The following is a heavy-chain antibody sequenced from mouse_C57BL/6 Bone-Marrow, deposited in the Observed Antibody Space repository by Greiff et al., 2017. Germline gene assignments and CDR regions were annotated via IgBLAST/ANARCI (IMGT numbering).Heavy chain of an antibody. CDR1: GYSFTDYN. Sequence: EVQLQQSGPELVKPGASVKISCKASGYSFTDYNMNWVKQSNGKSLEWIGVINPNYGTTSYNQKFKGKATLTVDQSSSTAYMQLNSLTSEDSAVYYCVFYYYGSFYAMGYWGQGTSVTVSS. CDR3: VFYYYGSFYAMGY. CDR2: INPNYGTT. J-gene: IGHJ4*01. V-gene: IGHV1-39*01. D-gene: IGHD1-1*01.